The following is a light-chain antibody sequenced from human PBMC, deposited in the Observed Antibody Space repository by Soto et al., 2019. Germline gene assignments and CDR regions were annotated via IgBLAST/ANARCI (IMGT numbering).Light chain of an antibody. V-gene: IGLV2-14*01. Sequence: QSVLTQPASVSGSPGQSITLSCPGTSSDVGGYNYVSWYQQHPGKAPKLMIYDVSNRPSGVSNRFSGSKSGNTASLTISGLQAEEEADYYCSSYTSSSTPVVFGGGTKLTVL. J-gene: IGLJ2*01. CDR3: SSYTSSSTPVV. CDR1: SSDVGGYNY. CDR2: DVS.